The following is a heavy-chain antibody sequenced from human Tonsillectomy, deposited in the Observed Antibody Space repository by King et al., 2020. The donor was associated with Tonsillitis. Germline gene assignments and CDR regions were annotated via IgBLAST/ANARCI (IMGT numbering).Heavy chain of an antibody. D-gene: IGHD1-26*01. CDR1: GFSLSTSGMC. CDR2: IDWDDDK. V-gene: IGHV2-70*11. Sequence: VTLKESGPALVKPPQTLTLTCTFSGFSLSTSGMCVSWIRQPPGKALEWLARIDWDDDKYYSTSLKTRLTISKDTSKNQVVLTMTNMDPVDTATYYCARSTYSGSYSLYYYYYGMDVWGQGTTVTVSS. J-gene: IGHJ6*02. CDR3: ARSTYSGSYSLYYYYYGMDV.